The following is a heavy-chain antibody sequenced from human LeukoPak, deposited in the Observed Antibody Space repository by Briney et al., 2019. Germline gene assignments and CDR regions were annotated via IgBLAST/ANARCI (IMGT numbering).Heavy chain of an antibody. CDR2: ISGSGGST. CDR1: GFTFSSYA. D-gene: IGHD6-19*01. V-gene: IGHV3-23*01. Sequence: GGSLRLSCAASGFTFSSYAMSWVRQAPGKGLEWVSAISGSGGSTYYADSVRGRFTISRDNSKNTLYLQMNSLRAEDTAVYYCAKDLGYSSGWYFGYWGQGTLVTVSS. CDR3: AKDLGYSSGWYFGY. J-gene: IGHJ4*02.